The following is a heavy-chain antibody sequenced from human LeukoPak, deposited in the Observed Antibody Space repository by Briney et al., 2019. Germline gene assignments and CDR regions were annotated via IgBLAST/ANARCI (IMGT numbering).Heavy chain of an antibody. Sequence: HGESLKISCKGSGYSFTSYWIGWVRQMPGKGLEWMGIIYPGDSDTRHSPSFQGQVTISAVKSISTAYLQWSSLKASDTAMYYCARRDSSGWYYFDYWGQGTLVTVSS. J-gene: IGHJ4*02. V-gene: IGHV5-51*01. CDR2: IYPGDSDT. CDR3: ARRDSSGWYYFDY. D-gene: IGHD6-19*01. CDR1: GYSFTSYW.